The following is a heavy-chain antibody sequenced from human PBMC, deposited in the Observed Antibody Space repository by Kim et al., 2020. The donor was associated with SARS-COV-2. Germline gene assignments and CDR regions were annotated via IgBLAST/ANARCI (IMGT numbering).Heavy chain of an antibody. J-gene: IGHJ6*02. CDR3: ARGTYYYDSSGYYYAPYYYYGMDV. D-gene: IGHD3-22*01. CDR1: GGSISSYY. Sequence: SETLSLTCTVSGGSISSYYWSWIRQPPGKGLEWIGYIYYSGSTNYNPSLKSRVTISVDTSKNQFSLKLSSVTAADTAVYYCARGTYYYDSSGYYYAPYYYYGMDVWGQGTTVTVSS. CDR2: IYYSGST. V-gene: IGHV4-59*13.